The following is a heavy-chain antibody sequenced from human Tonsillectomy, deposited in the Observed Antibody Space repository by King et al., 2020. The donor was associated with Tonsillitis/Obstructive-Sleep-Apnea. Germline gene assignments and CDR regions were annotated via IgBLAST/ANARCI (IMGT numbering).Heavy chain of an antibody. D-gene: IGHD3-22*01. J-gene: IGHJ3*02. CDR1: GFTFSSYW. CDR2: INQDGTEK. V-gene: IGHV3-7*01. CDR3: ARDMVTTIELVPFDI. Sequence: VQLVESGGGLVQPGKSLRLSCAASGFTFSSYWMTWVRQAPGKGLEWVANINQDGTEKYYVDSVKGRFIISRDNAKNSLYLQMNSLRAEDTAMYYCARDMVTTIELVPFDIWGQGTMVAVSS.